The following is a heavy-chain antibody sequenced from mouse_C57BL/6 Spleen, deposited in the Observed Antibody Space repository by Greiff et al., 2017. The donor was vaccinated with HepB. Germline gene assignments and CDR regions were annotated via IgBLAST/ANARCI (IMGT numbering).Heavy chain of an antibody. Sequence: QVQLQQSGAELVKPGASVKLSCKASGYTFTSYWMHWVKQRPGRGLEWIGRIDPNSGGTKYNEKFKSKATLTVDKPSSTAYMQLRSLTSEDSAVYYCAREGLANWGYYYAMDYWGQGTSVTVSS. CDR3: AREGLANWGYYYAMDY. D-gene: IGHD4-1*01. V-gene: IGHV1-72*01. J-gene: IGHJ4*01. CDR1: GYTFTSYW. CDR2: IDPNSGGT.